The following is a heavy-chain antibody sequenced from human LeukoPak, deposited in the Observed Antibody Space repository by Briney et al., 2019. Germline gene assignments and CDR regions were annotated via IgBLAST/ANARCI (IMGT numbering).Heavy chain of an antibody. CDR1: GGSVSDSS. Sequence: SETLSLTCSVSGGSVSDSSWSWIRQPAGKGLEWIGRIFGSGGSNYNPSLKSRVTMSVDTSKNQFSLKLTSLTAADTALYFCAQGAYGFGKKHTYYYIEVWGKGTTVTVS. D-gene: IGHD3-10*01. J-gene: IGHJ6*03. CDR3: AQGAYGFGKKHTYYYIEV. V-gene: IGHV4-4*07. CDR2: IFGSGGS.